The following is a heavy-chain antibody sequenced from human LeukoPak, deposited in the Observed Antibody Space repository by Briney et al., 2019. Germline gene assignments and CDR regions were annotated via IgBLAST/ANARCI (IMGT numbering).Heavy chain of an antibody. D-gene: IGHD2-21*01. V-gene: IGHV3-48*01. Sequence: PGGSLRLSCAASGFTFSSYSMNWVRQAPGKGLEWVSYISPSRGSIAYADSVKGRFTISSDSAKNSVYLQINNLRAEDTAVYYCARDRDWAFDYWGQGILVTVSS. CDR3: ARDRDWAFDY. CDR1: GFTFSSYS. J-gene: IGHJ4*02. CDR2: ISPSRGSI.